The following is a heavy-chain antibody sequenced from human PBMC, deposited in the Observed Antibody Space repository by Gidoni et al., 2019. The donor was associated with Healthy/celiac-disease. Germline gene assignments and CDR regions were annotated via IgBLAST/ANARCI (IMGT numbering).Heavy chain of an antibody. CDR3: ARARGYSGYGRFDP. CDR1: GFTFSSYW. Sequence: EVQLVESGGGLVQPGGSLRRSCAASGFTFSSYWMHWVRQAPGKGLVWVSRSNSDGSSTSYADSVKGRFTISRDNAKNTLYLQMNSLRAEDTAVYYCARARGYSGYGRFDPWGQGTLVTVSS. V-gene: IGHV3-74*01. CDR2: SNSDGSST. D-gene: IGHD5-12*01. J-gene: IGHJ5*02.